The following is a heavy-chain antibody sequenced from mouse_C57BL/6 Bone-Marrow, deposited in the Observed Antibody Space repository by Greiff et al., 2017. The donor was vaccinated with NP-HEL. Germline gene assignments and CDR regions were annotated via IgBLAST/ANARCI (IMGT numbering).Heavy chain of an antibody. Sequence: EVHLVESGGDLVKPGGSLKLSCAASGFTFSSYGMSWVRQTPDKRLEWVATISSGGSYTYYPDSVKGRFTISRDNAKNTLYLQMSSLKAEDTAMYYCARYDGTAWFAYWGQGTLVTVSA. V-gene: IGHV5-6*01. CDR1: GFTFSSYG. D-gene: IGHD2-3*01. CDR3: ARYDGTAWFAY. J-gene: IGHJ3*01. CDR2: ISSGGSYT.